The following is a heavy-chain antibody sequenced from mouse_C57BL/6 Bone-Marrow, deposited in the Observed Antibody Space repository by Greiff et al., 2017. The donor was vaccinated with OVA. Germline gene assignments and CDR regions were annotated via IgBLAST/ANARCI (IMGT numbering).Heavy chain of an antibody. CDR3: TRCYSNYYAMDY. Sequence: VQLQQSGAELVRPGASVTLSCKASGYTFTDYEMHWVKQTPVHGLEWIGAIDPETGGPAYNQKFKGKAILTADKSSSTAYMELRSLTSEDSAVYYCTRCYSNYYAMDYWGQGTSVTVSS. CDR2: IDPETGGP. J-gene: IGHJ4*01. V-gene: IGHV1-15*01. D-gene: IGHD2-5*01. CDR1: GYTFTDYE.